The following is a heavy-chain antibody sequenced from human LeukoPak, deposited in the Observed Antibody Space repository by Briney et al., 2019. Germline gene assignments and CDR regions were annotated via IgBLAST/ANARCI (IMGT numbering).Heavy chain of an antibody. J-gene: IGHJ4*02. Sequence: SETLSLTCTVSGGSISSSSYYWGWIRQPPGKGLEWIGSIYYSGSTYYNPSLKSRVTISVDTSKNQFSLKLSSVTAADTAVYYCARGRSGYDYWGQGTLVTVSS. CDR3: ARGRSGYDY. CDR2: IYYSGST. V-gene: IGHV4-39*07. D-gene: IGHD3-3*01. CDR1: GGSISSSSYY.